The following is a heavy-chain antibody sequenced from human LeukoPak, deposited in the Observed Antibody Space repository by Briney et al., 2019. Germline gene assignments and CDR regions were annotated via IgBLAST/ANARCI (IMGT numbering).Heavy chain of an antibody. J-gene: IGHJ4*02. V-gene: IGHV3-9*01. D-gene: IGHD3-22*01. CDR1: GFTFSSYA. Sequence: GGTLRLSCAASGFTFSSYAMSWVRQAPGKGLEWVSGISWNSGSIGYADSVKGRFTISRDNAKNSLYLQMNSLRAEDTALYYCAKDRGDDSSGNYDYWGQGTLVTVSS. CDR2: ISWNSGSI. CDR3: AKDRGDDSSGNYDY.